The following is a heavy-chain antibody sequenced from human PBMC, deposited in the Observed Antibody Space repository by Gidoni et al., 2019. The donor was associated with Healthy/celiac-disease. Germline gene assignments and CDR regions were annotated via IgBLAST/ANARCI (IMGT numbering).Heavy chain of an antibody. CDR1: GFPFRSYG. V-gene: IGHV3-30*18. CDR2: ISYDGSNK. J-gene: IGHJ6*03. D-gene: IGHD6-13*01. CDR3: AKDRAAAGTHYMDV. Sequence: QVQLVESGGGEVQPGRSLRLPCAASGFPFRSYGMHWVRQAPGKGLEWVAVISYDGSNKDYADSVKGRFTISRDNSKNTLYLQMNSLRAEDTAVYYCAKDRAAAGTHYMDVWGKGTTVTVSS.